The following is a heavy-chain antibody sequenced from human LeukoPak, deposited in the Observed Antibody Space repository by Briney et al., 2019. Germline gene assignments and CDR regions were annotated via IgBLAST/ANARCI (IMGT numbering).Heavy chain of an antibody. Sequence: PSETLSLTCPVCGGSISSYYWSWLRQPAGKGLEWIGRIYTSGSTNYNPSLKSRVTISLNTSKNQFSLKLSSVTAADTAVYYCAGHHPRNTVDFWGQGTLVTVSS. CDR1: GGSISSYY. CDR2: IYTSGST. J-gene: IGHJ4*02. V-gene: IGHV4-4*07. CDR3: AGHHPRNTVDF. D-gene: IGHD2/OR15-2a*01.